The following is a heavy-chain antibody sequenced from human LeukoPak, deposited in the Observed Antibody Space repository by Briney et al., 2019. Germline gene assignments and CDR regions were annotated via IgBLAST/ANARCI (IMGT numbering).Heavy chain of an antibody. D-gene: IGHD7-27*01. CDR2: ISSSSSYI. J-gene: IGHJ3*01. Sequence: GGSLRLSCAASGFTFSSYSTNWVRQAPGKGLEWVSSISSSSSYIYYADSVKGRFTISRDNAKNSLYLQMNSLRAEDTAVYYCARDLQTGLAFDAWGQGTVVAVSS. CDR1: GFTFSSYS. V-gene: IGHV3-21*01. CDR3: ARDLQTGLAFDA.